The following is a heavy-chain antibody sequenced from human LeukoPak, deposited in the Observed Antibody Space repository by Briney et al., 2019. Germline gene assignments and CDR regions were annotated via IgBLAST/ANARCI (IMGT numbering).Heavy chain of an antibody. CDR3: ARGYGDYPNWFDP. V-gene: IGHV1-69*01. Sequence: SVKVSCKASGGSFSSYAISWVRQAPGQGLEWMGGIIPIFGTANYAQKFQGRVTITADESTSTAYMELSSLRSEDTAVYYCARGYGDYPNWFDPWGQGTLVTVSS. J-gene: IGHJ5*02. CDR1: GGSFSSYA. D-gene: IGHD4-17*01. CDR2: IIPIFGTA.